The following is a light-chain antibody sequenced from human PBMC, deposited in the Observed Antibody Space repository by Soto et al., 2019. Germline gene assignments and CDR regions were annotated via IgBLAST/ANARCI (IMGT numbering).Light chain of an antibody. CDR1: SSDVGAYNL. CDR3: ASLTTTNFV. CDR2: EVS. V-gene: IGLV2-14*01. Sequence: QSALTQPASVSGSPGQSITISCTGTSSDVGAYNLVSWYQHHPDKAPKLMMSEVSNRPSGVSDRFSGSKSGNTASLTISGLQAEDEADYYCASLTTTNFVFGTGTKVTVL. J-gene: IGLJ1*01.